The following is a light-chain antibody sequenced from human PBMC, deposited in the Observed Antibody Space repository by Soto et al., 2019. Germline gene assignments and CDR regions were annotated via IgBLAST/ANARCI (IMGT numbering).Light chain of an antibody. J-gene: IGLJ1*01. CDR1: SSDVGGYNY. CDR3: SSYTTSNTRQIV. CDR2: DVS. V-gene: IGLV2-14*03. Sequence: QSALTQPASVSGSPGQSITISCTGTSSDVGGYNYVSWYQHHPGKAPKLMIFDVSNRPSVVSNRFSGSKSGNTASLTISGLQPEDEADYYCSSYTTSNTRQIVFGTGTKVT.